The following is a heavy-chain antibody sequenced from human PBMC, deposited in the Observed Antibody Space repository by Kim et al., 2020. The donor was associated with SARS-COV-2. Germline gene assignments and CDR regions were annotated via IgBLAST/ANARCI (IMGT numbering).Heavy chain of an antibody. Sequence: SETLSLTCTVSGGSMSSYYWSWIRQPAGKGPEWIGRIYTTGNTNYNPSLKSRVTMSIDMSKNQFYLRLTSVTAADSAMYYCARDFGAGRAWFDPWGQGTPVIVSS. J-gene: IGHJ5*02. D-gene: IGHD3-10*01. CDR3: ARDFGAGRAWFDP. CDR1: GGSMSSYY. V-gene: IGHV4-4*07. CDR2: IYTTGNT.